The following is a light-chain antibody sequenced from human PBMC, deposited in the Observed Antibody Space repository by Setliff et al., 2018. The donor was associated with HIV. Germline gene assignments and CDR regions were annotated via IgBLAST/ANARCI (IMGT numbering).Light chain of an antibody. CDR3: CSYAGSRTFDV. CDR1: GSNIGAGSD. J-gene: IGLJ1*01. CDR2: GNS. Sequence: QSVLAQPPSVSGAPGQRVTISCTGSGSNIGAGSDVHWYQQLPGTAPTLLIYGNSNRPSGVSKRFSGSKSGNAASLTISGLQPDDEADYYCCSYAGSRTFDVFGTGTKVTVL. V-gene: IGLV1-40*01.